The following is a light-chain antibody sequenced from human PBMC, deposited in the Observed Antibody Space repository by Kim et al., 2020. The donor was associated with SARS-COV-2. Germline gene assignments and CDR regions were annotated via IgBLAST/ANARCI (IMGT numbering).Light chain of an antibody. V-gene: IGLV1-40*01. CDR2: ANT. Sequence: SITISCTGTSSNIGAGFDVNWYQHLPGTAPKVLIYANTNRPSGVPDRFSASKSATSASLAISGLQAGDEADYYCQSYDSNLTGRVFGGGTKLTVL. J-gene: IGLJ3*02. CDR3: QSYDSNLTGRV. CDR1: SSNIGAGFD.